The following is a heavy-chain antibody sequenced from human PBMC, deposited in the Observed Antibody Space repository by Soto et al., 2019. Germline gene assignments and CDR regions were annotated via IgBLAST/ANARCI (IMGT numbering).Heavy chain of an antibody. Sequence: QVQLQESGPGLVKPSQTLSLTCTVSGDSISSGGYYWSWIRQHPGKGLEWIGYIYYSGSTYYNPSLKSRVIISVDTSKNPFSLKLSSVPAADTAVYYCARGSTVAAILFDYWGQGNLVTVSS. CDR3: ARGSTVAAILFDY. CDR1: GDSISSGGYY. CDR2: IYYSGST. J-gene: IGHJ4*02. D-gene: IGHD2-15*01. V-gene: IGHV4-31*03.